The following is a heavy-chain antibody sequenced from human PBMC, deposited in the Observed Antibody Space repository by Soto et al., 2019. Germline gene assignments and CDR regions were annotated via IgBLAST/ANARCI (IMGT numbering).Heavy chain of an antibody. V-gene: IGHV1-18*01. J-gene: IGHJ5*02. Sequence: ASVKVSCKASGYTFTSYGISWVRQAPGQGLEWMGWISAYNGNTNYAQKLQGRVTMTTDTSTSTAYMELRSLRSDDTAVYYCARDGRCSDGSCYFRYSWFDPWGQGTLVTVSS. D-gene: IGHD2-15*01. CDR3: ARDGRCSDGSCYFRYSWFDP. CDR1: GYTFTSYG. CDR2: ISAYNGNT.